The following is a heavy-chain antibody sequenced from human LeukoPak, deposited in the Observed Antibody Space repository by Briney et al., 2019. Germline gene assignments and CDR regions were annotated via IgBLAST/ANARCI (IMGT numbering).Heavy chain of an antibody. V-gene: IGHV3-74*01. CDR2: INSDGSST. CDR1: GFTFSDYS. J-gene: IGHJ5*02. D-gene: IGHD3-3*01. Sequence: PGGSLRLSCAASGFTFSDYSMSWIRQAPGKGLVWVSRINSDGSSTSYADSVKGRFTISRDNAKNTLYLQMNSLRAEDTAVFYCARDFGRNWFDPWGQGTLVTVSS. CDR3: ARDFGRNWFDP.